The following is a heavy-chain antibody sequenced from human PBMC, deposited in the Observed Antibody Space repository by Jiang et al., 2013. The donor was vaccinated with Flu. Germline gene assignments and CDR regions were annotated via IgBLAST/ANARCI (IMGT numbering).Heavy chain of an antibody. D-gene: IGHD2-2*01. J-gene: IGHJ4*02. CDR2: IYYSGST. CDR3: ARHEAVVVPAAMGDY. Sequence: GKGLEWIGSIYYSGSTYYNPSLKSRVTISVDTSKNQFSLKLSSVTAADTAVYYCARHEAVVVPAAMGDYWGQGTLVTVSS. V-gene: IGHV4-39*01.